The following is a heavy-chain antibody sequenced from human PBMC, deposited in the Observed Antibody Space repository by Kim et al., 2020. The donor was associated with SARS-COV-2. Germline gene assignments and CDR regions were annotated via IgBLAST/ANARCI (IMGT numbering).Heavy chain of an antibody. Sequence: SETLSLTCTVSGGSISSSSYYWGWIRQPPGKGLEWIGSIYYSGSTYYNPSLKSRVTISVDTSKNQFSLKLSSVTAADTAVYYCATLCEPPRGAFDIWGQGTMVTVSS. CDR2: IYYSGST. V-gene: IGHV4-39*01. D-gene: IGHD2-2*01. CDR1: GGSISSSSYY. CDR3: ATLCEPPRGAFDI. J-gene: IGHJ3*02.